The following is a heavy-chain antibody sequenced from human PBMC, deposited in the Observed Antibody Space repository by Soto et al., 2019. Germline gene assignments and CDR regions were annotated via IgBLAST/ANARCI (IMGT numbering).Heavy chain of an antibody. CDR1: GFTFDDYA. CDR2: ISWNSGSI. Sequence: PGGSLRLSCAASGFTFDDYAMHWVRQAPGKGLEWVSGISWNSGSIGYADSVKGRFTISRDNAKNSLYLQMNSLRAEDTALYYCAKGPAGDYDSDYYYYYMDVWGKGTTVTVSS. V-gene: IGHV3-9*01. CDR3: AKGPAGDYDSDYYYYYMDV. J-gene: IGHJ6*03. D-gene: IGHD5-12*01.